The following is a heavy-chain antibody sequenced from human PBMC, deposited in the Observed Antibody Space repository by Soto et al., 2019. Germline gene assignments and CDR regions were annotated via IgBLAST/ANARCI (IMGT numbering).Heavy chain of an antibody. CDR1: GGSFSAYS. V-gene: IGHV4-34*01. CDR3: PRGRASDY. CDR2: INHSGSI. J-gene: IGHJ4*02. Sequence: SETLSLTCPSYGGSFSAYSWSWIRQPPGKGLEWIGEINHSGSITYNPSLKSRVIISVDTSKNQFSLNLSSVTAADTAVYYCPRGRASDYWGQGTLVTVS.